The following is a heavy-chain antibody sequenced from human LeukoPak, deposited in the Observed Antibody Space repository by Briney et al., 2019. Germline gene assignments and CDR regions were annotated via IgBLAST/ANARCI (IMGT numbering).Heavy chain of an antibody. CDR3: ARDVDTAMVSWWFDP. CDR1: GYTFTSYG. D-gene: IGHD5-18*01. Sequence: GASVKVSCKASGYTFTSYGISWVRQAPGQGLEWMGWISAYNGNTNYAQKLQGRVTMTTDTSTSTAYVELRSLRSDDTAVYYCARDVDTAMVSWWFDPWGQGTLVTVSS. CDR2: ISAYNGNT. J-gene: IGHJ5*02. V-gene: IGHV1-18*01.